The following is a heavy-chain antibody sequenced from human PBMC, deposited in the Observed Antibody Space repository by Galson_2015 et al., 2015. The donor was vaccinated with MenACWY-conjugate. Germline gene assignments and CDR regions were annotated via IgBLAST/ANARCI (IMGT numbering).Heavy chain of an antibody. D-gene: IGHD3-3*01. CDR1: GFTFSSYV. V-gene: IGHV3-30-3*01. CDR3: AREGNDYGFWSTYYYYFDY. J-gene: IGHJ4*02. Sequence: SLRLSCAASGFTFSSYVMHWVRQAPGKGLEWVAVISEDGNNKNYADSVKGRFTISRDNSKNTLYLQMNTLRVEDTAVYYCAREGNDYGFWSTYYYYFDYWGQGTLVTVSS. CDR2: ISEDGNNK.